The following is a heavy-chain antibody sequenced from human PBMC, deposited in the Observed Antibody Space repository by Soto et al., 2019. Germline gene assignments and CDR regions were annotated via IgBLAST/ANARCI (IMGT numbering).Heavy chain of an antibody. CDR2: IHYSGRT. J-gene: IGHJ5*02. CDR1: GGSITIGAYY. CDR3: ASYYFDSSGYSNWFDP. V-gene: IGHV4-31*02. D-gene: IGHD3-22*01. Sequence: PSETLSLTCAVSGGSITIGAYYWTWIRQHPGKGLEWIAYIHYSGRTYYNPSLKSRVTISVDTSNNQFSLKLSSVTAADTAVYYCASYYFDSSGYSNWFDPWGQGTLVTVSS.